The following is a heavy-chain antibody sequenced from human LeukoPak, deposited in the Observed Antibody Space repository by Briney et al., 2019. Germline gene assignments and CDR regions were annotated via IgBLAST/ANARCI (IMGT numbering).Heavy chain of an antibody. J-gene: IGHJ3*02. D-gene: IGHD1-14*01. CDR3: ARDLTHDAFDI. V-gene: IGHV4-38-2*02. Sequence: NPSETLSLTCTVSGYSISIGCYWGWIRQPPGKGLEWIGSIYHSGSTYYNPSLKSRVTISVDTSKNQFSLKLTSVTAADTAVYYCARDLTHDAFDIWGQGTMVTVSS. CDR2: IYHSGST. CDR1: GYSISIGCY.